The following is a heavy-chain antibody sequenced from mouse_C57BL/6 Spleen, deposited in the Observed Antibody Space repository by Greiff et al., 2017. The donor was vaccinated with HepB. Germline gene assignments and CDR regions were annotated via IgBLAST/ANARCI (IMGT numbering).Heavy chain of an antibody. D-gene: IGHD1-1*02. CDR2: INPNNGGT. Sequence: EVQLQESGPELVKPGASVKISCKASGYTFTDYYMNWVKQSHGKSLEWIGDINPNNGGTSYNQKFKGKATLTVDKSSSTAYMELRSLTSEDSAVYYCARKGWSGAMDYWGQGTSVTVSS. CDR1: GYTFTDYY. CDR3: ARKGWSGAMDY. V-gene: IGHV1-26*01. J-gene: IGHJ4*01.